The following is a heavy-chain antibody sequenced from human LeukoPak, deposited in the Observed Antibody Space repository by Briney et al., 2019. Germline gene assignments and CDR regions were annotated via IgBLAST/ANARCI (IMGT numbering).Heavy chain of an antibody. CDR1: GFTFNSYV. CDR3: AKDLGRYRNNYFDY. CDR2: ISGSGGGT. V-gene: IGHV3-23*01. D-gene: IGHD1-26*01. J-gene: IGHJ4*02. Sequence: GGSLRLSCAASGFTFNSYVMSWVRQAPEKGLEWVATISGSGGGTYYADSVKGRFTISTDDSKNTLYLQMNSLRAEDTAVYYCAKDLGRYRNNYFDYWGQGTLVTVSS.